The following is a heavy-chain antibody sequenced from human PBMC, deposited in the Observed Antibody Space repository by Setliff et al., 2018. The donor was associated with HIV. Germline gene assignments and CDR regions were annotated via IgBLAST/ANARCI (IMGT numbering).Heavy chain of an antibody. Sequence: PSETLSLTCNVSAGSISSSSYYWGWIRQSPGKGLEWIGYIFYTGRTYYNPSLKSRVTISVDTSKNQFSLTLNSVTAADTAVYYCARQGRLGELSLAAGQWGQGTLVTVSS. CDR2: IFYTGRT. V-gene: IGHV4-39*01. CDR3: ARQGRLGELSLAAGQ. J-gene: IGHJ4*02. D-gene: IGHD3-16*01. CDR1: AGSISSSSYY.